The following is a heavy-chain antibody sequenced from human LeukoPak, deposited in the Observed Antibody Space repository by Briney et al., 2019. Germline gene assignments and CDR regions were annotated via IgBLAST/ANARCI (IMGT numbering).Heavy chain of an antibody. CDR3: ARGGWLVVGLLDV. V-gene: IGHV3-30*02. CDR2: IRYDGINK. CDR1: GFTFSIYG. D-gene: IGHD2-21*01. Sequence: GGSLRLSCAASGFTFSIYGMHWVRQAPGKGLEWVAFIRYDGINKYYADSVKGRFTISRDNSKNTLYLQMNSLRAEDTAVYYCARGGWLVVGLLDVWGQGTTVTVSS. J-gene: IGHJ6*02.